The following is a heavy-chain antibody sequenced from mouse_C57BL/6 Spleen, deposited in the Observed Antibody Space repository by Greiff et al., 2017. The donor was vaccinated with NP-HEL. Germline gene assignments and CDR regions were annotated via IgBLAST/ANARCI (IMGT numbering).Heavy chain of an antibody. V-gene: IGHV1-69*01. CDR1: GYTFTSYW. CDR2: IDPSDSYT. J-gene: IGHJ2*01. D-gene: IGHD1-1*01. Sequence: QVQLQQSGAELVMPGASVKLSCKASGYTFTSYWMHWVKQRPGQGLEWIGEIDPSDSYTNYNQKFKGKSTLTVDKSSSTAYMQLSSLTSEDSAVYYCARRDYYGSSHFDYWGQGTTLTVSS. CDR3: ARRDYYGSSHFDY.